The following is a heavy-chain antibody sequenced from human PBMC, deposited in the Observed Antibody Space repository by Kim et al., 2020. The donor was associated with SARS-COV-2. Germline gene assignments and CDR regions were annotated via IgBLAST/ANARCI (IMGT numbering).Heavy chain of an antibody. CDR1: GFSLTTRGMC. D-gene: IGHD2-2*01. CDR2: IDWDDDR. Sequence: SGPTLVKPTQTLTLTCTFSGFSLTTRGMCVSWIRQPPGKALEWLARIDWDDDRFYSTSMKTRLTISKDTSKNQVALSMTDMDPVDTGTYYCARVRRDCSSSSCQAAYFDYWGQGALVTVSS. V-gene: IGHV2-70*17. CDR3: ARVRRDCSSSSCQAAYFDY. J-gene: IGHJ4*02.